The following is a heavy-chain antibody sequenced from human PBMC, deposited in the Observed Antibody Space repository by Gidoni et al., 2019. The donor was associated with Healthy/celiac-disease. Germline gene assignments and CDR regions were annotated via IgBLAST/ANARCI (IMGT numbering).Heavy chain of an antibody. V-gene: IGHV1-69*02. D-gene: IGHD2-15*01. J-gene: IGHJ1*01. Sequence: QVQLVQSGAEVTKPGSSVKVSCKASGRTFSSYTNSWVRQAPGQGLEWMGRIIPILGIANYAQKFQGRVTITADKSTSTAYMELSSLRSEDTAVYYCARAAKRGYCSGGSCYSGAEYFQHWGQGTLVTVSS. CDR1: GRTFSSYT. CDR3: ARAAKRGYCSGGSCYSGAEYFQH. CDR2: IIPILGIA.